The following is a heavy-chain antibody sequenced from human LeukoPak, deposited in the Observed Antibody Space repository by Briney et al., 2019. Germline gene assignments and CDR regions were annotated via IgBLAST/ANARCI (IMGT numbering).Heavy chain of an antibody. J-gene: IGHJ6*03. D-gene: IGHD3-22*01. CDR2: MNLNSGNT. Sequence: ASVKVSRKASGYTFTSYDINWVRQATGRGLEWMGWMNLNSGNTGYAQKFQGRVTMTRNTSISTAYMELSSLRSEDTAVYYCARGYDSSGYYYYYYMDVWGKGTTVTVSS. V-gene: IGHV1-8*01. CDR3: ARGYDSSGYYYYYYMDV. CDR1: GYTFTSYD.